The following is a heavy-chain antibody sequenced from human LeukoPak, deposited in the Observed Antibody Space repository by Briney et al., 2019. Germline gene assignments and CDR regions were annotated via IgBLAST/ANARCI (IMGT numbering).Heavy chain of an antibody. CDR2: ISYDGSNK. V-gene: IGHV3-30*18. CDR3: AKGSDYPDN. CDR1: GFTFSSYG. Sequence: GRSLRLSCAASGFTFSSYGMHWVRQAPGKGLEWVAVISYDGSNKYYADSVKGRYTISRDNSKNTLYLQMNSLRAEDTCVYYCAKGSDYPDNWGQGTLVTVSS. J-gene: IGHJ4*02.